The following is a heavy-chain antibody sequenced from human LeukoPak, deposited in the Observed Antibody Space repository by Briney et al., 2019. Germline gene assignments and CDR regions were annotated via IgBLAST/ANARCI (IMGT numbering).Heavy chain of an antibody. V-gene: IGHV4-59*08. CDR3: ARHIESGTNDAFDI. CDR2: IYYGGST. J-gene: IGHJ3*02. Sequence: PSETLSLTCTVSGGPISSYYWSWIRQPPGKGLEWIGYIYYGGSTKYNPSLKSRVTISVDTSKNQISLRLSSVTAADTAVYYCARHIESGTNDAFDIWGQGTMVTVSS. CDR1: GGPISSYY. D-gene: IGHD3-10*01.